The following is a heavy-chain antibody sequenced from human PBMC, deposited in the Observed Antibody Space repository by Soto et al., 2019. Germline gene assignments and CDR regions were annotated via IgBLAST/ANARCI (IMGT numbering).Heavy chain of an antibody. CDR1: GFTFSSYA. CDR3: AKDRAIFGVVNYYGMDV. CDR2: ISGSGGST. Sequence: QTGGSLRLSCAASGFTFSSYAMSWVRQAPGKGLEWVSAISGSGGSTYYADSVKGRFTISRDNSKNTLYLQMNSLRAEDTAVYYCAKDRAIFGVVNYYGMDVWGQGTTVTVSS. J-gene: IGHJ6*02. D-gene: IGHD3-3*01. V-gene: IGHV3-23*01.